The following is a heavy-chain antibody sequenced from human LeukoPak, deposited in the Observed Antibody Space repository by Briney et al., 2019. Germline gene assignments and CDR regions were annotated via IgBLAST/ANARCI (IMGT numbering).Heavy chain of an antibody. V-gene: IGHV3-23*01. D-gene: IGHD5-18*01. CDR2: ISASGGTT. CDR1: GFTFSNYG. CDR3: ARARSSYGYGDAFDI. Sequence: GGSLRLSCAASGFTFSNYGISWVRQAPGKGLEWVSAISASGGTTYYADSVKGHFTISRDNSKNTLYLQMNSLRAEDTAVYYCARARSSYGYGDAFDIWGQGTMVTVSS. J-gene: IGHJ3*02.